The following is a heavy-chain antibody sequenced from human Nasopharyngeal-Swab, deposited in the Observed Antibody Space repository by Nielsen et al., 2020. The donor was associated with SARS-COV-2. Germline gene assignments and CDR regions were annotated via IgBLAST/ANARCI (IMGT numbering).Heavy chain of an antibody. J-gene: IGHJ6*02. CDR1: GGSISSSNW. Sequence: GSLRLSCAVSGGSISSSNWWSWVRQPPGKGLEWIGEIYHSGSTNYNPSLKSRVTISVDTSKNQFSLKLSSVTAADTAVYYCARERKGTIFGVVIMKGARRMDVWGQGTTVTVSS. D-gene: IGHD3-3*01. CDR3: ARERKGTIFGVVIMKGARRMDV. CDR2: IYHSGST. V-gene: IGHV4-4*02.